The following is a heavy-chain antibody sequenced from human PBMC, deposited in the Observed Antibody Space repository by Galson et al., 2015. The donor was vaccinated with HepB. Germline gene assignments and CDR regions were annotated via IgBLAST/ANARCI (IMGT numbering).Heavy chain of an antibody. CDR3: ARGDCSGAYCYRPKEALDV. CDR1: GYIFTGYY. Sequence: SVKVSCKASGYIFTGYYIHWVRQVPGQGYQWMGWINPDSGDTRYTQNFQGRVTLTRDTSIDTAYMELRRLRSDDTAVYFCARGDCSGAYCYRPKEALDVWGQGTTVIVSS. D-gene: IGHD2-8*02. CDR2: INPDSGDT. J-gene: IGHJ6*02. V-gene: IGHV1-2*02.